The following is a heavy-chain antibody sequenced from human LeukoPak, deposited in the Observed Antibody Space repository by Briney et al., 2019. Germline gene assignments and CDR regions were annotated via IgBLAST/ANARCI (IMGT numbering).Heavy chain of an antibody. CDR1: GGSISSGGYY. D-gene: IGHD6-19*01. V-gene: IGHV4-30-2*01. CDR3: ARAGSGPYDY. CDR2: IYHSGST. Sequence: SQTLSLTCTVSGGSISSGGYYWSWIRQPPGKGLEWIGYIYHSGSTYYNPSLKSRVTISVDRSKNQFSLKLSSVTAADTAVYYCARAGSGPYDYWGQGTLVTVSS. J-gene: IGHJ4*02.